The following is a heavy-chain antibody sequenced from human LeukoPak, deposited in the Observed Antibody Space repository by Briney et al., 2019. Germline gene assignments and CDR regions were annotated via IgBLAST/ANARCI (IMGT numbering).Heavy chain of an antibody. CDR3: ARSLKTLASV. CDR2: IYSGGST. V-gene: IGHV3-66*01. J-gene: IGHJ6*04. CDR1: GFTVSSNY. D-gene: IGHD3-16*01. Sequence: GGSLRLSCAASGFTVSSNYMSWVRQAPGKGLEWVSVIYSGGSTYYADSVKGRFTISRDNSKNTLYLQMDSLRAEDTAVYYCARSLKTLASVWGKGTTVTISS.